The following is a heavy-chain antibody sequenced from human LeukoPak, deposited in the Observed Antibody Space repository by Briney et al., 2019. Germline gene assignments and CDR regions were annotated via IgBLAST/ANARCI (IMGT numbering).Heavy chain of an antibody. CDR3: ARFDLSRPRYFDL. Sequence: PSDTLSLTCTVSGGSINRYYWSWIRQPPGKGLEWIGYIYYSGSTSYNPSLKSRVTISVDTSKNQFSLKLSSVTAADTAVYYCARFDLSRPRYFDLWGRGTLVTVSS. CDR2: IYYSGST. CDR1: GGSINRYY. V-gene: IGHV4-59*08. J-gene: IGHJ2*01. D-gene: IGHD3-3*02.